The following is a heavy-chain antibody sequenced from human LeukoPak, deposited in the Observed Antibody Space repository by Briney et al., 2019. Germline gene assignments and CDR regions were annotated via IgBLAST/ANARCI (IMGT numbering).Heavy chain of an antibody. D-gene: IGHD4-17*01. J-gene: IGHJ5*02. V-gene: IGHV4-39*01. CDR2: IYYSGST. CDR3: ARPAYYGDSWFDP. CDR1: GGSINSGDYY. Sequence: PSQTLSLTCTVSGGSINSGDYYWGWIRQPPGKGLEWIGSIYYSGSTFYNPSLKSRVTISVDTSKNQFSLKLSSVTAADTAVYFCARPAYYGDSWFDPWGQGTLVTVSS.